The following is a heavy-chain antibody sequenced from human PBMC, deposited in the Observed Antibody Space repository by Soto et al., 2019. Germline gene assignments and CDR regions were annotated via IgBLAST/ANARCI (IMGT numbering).Heavy chain of an antibody. J-gene: IGHJ5*02. CDR1: CGSISSSNW. CDR3: ARDPLKVISHGNWFDP. CDR2: IYHSGST. V-gene: IGHV4-4*02. Sequence: TSETLSITCAVSCGSISSSNWWSWVRQPPVKGLECIGEIYHSGSTNYNPSLKSRVTISVDKYKNQFSMKLSSVTAADTAVYYCARDPLKVISHGNWFDPWGQRTLVTVSS.